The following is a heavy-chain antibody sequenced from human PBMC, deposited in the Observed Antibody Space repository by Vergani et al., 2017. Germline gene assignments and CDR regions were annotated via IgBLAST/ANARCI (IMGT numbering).Heavy chain of an antibody. CDR2: IYYSGST. Sequence: QVQLQESGPGLVKPSETLSLTCTVSGGSISSYYWSWIRQPPGKGLEWIGYIYYSGSTNYNPSLKSRVTISVDTSKNQFSLKLSSVTAADTAVYYCARGGYDPYXFDYWGQGTLVTVSS. J-gene: IGHJ4*02. D-gene: IGHD5-12*01. CDR3: ARGGYDPYXFDY. V-gene: IGHV4-59*01. CDR1: GGSISSYY.